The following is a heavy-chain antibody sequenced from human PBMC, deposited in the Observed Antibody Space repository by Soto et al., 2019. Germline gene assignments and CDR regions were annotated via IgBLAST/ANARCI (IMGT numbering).Heavy chain of an antibody. CDR1: GDSMGSGDYY. D-gene: IGHD3-16*01. CDR2: IYYIGTT. CDR3: SRGSTSYAFLT. V-gene: IGHV4-30-4*01. Sequence: QVQLQESGPGLVKPSQTLSLTCTVSGDSMGSGDYYWTWIRQPPGKGLEWIGYIYYIGTTFYNPSLESRLNISIDKSKNHFSLRLTSVTAADTAVYYCSRGSTSYAFLTWGQGALVTVAS. J-gene: IGHJ5*02.